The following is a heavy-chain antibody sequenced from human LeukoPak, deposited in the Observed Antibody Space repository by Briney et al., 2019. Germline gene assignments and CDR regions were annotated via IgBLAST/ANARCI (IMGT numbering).Heavy chain of an antibody. CDR3: VLTTGWPGFDY. J-gene: IGHJ4*02. D-gene: IGHD6-19*01. CDR2: ICNGGSSFNGGNT. V-gene: IGHV4-59*08. CDR1: GVSITRFY. Sequence: SETLTLTCTVSGVSITRFYWTWVRQPPGKGLEWIAYICNGGSSFNGGNTIYDPSLKSRVTISVDKSNNQFSLNLSSVTAADTAVDFCVLTTGWPGFDYWGQGALVTVSS.